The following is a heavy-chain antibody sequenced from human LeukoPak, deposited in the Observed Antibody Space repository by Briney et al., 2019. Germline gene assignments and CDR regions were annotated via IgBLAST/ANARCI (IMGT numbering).Heavy chain of an antibody. V-gene: IGHV1-69*05. CDR3: ARRYSCSTRYLRPFDY. Sequence: SVKVSCKASGHTFSSYAISWVRQAPGQALEWMGGNTPIFGTANYAQKFQGRVTNTTDKPTNKAYMEVSSLRSEDTAVYYCARRYSCSTRYLRPFDYWGQGTLVTVSS. CDR1: GHTFSSYA. J-gene: IGHJ4*02. D-gene: IGHD6-6*01. CDR2: NTPIFGTA.